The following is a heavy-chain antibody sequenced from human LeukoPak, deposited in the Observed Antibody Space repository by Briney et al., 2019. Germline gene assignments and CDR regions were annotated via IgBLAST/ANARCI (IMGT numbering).Heavy chain of an antibody. D-gene: IGHD6-13*01. CDR2: IYYSGST. CDR3: ARVTSSWSFDY. Sequence: SETLSLTCSVSGGSISSYYWSWIRQPPGKGLEWIGYIYYSGSTNHNLSLKGRVTISVDTSKNQFSLKLSSVTAADTAVYYCARVTSSWSFDYWGQGTLVTVSS. V-gene: IGHV4-59*01. J-gene: IGHJ4*02. CDR1: GGSISSYY.